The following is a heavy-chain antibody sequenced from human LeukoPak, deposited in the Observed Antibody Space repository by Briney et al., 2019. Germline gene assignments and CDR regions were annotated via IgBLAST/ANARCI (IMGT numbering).Heavy chain of an antibody. D-gene: IGHD2-2*01. CDR3: ARASRYCSSTSCSDAGYFDY. CDR1: GGTFSSYA. CDR2: IIPIFGTA. J-gene: IGHJ4*02. V-gene: IGHV1-69*13. Sequence: SVKVSCKASGGTFSSYAISWVRQAPGQGLEWMGGIIPIFGTANYAQKFQGRVTITADEPTSTAYMELSSLRSEDTAVYYCARASRYCSSTSCSDAGYFDYWGQGTLVTASS.